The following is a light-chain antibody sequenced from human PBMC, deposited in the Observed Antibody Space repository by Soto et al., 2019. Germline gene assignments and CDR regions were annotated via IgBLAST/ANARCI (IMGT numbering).Light chain of an antibody. CDR2: SNN. CDR3: ATWADRTNGYV. Sequence: HSSLTQPASSSSTPGQSVTVSCSGSISNMGSNTVSCYQQLPVTPPILLLYSNNLRSSGVPDRFSASRSGTSASLAISGLQSEDEADYFCATWADRTNGYVFGSGTKSPS. CDR1: ISNMGSNT. J-gene: IGLJ1*01. V-gene: IGLV1-44*01.